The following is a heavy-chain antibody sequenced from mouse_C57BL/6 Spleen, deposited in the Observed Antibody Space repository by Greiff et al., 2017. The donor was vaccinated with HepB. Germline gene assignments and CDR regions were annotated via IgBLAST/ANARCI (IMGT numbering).Heavy chain of an antibody. Sequence: EVKLMESGGGLVQPGGSLKLSCAASGFTFSDYYMYWVRQTPEKRLEWVAYISNGGGSTYYPDTVKGRFTISRDNAKNTLYLQMSRLKSEDTAMYYCARRDYYGSLDYWGQGTTLTVSS. D-gene: IGHD1-1*01. CDR1: GFTFSDYY. CDR3: ARRDYYGSLDY. J-gene: IGHJ2*01. V-gene: IGHV5-12*01. CDR2: ISNGGGST.